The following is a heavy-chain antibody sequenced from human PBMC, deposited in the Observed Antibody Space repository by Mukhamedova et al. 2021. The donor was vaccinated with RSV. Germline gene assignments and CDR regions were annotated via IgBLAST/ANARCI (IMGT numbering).Heavy chain of an antibody. CDR3: ATSPTIRRSSTSSTYYYYMDV. J-gene: IGHJ6*03. CDR2: FDPEDGET. V-gene: IGHV1-24*01. Sequence: GLEWMGGFDPEDGETIYAQKFQGRVTMTEDTSTDTAYMELSSLRSEDTAVYYCATSPTIRRSSTSSTYYYYMDVWGKGTTVTVSS. D-gene: IGHD2-2*01.